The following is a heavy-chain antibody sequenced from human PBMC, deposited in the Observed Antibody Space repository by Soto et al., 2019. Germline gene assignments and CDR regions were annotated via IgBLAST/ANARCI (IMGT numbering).Heavy chain of an antibody. Sequence: GGSLRLSCAASGFTFSGYAMSWVRQAPGKGLEWVSAISGSGGSTYYADSVKGRFTISRDNSKNTLYLQMNSLRAEDTAVYYCAKGTRRIAARPDYYYGMDVWGQGTTVTVSS. CDR2: ISGSGGST. V-gene: IGHV3-23*01. J-gene: IGHJ6*02. CDR3: AKGTRRIAARPDYYYGMDV. D-gene: IGHD6-6*01. CDR1: GFTFSGYA.